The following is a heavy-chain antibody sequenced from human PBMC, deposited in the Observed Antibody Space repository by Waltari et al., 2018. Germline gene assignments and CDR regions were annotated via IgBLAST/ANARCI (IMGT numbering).Heavy chain of an antibody. J-gene: IGHJ4*02. Sequence: QVELQESGPGLVKTSETLSLTCAVPGYSISRGFFWGWIRQPPGKGVEWIGNAYYGGTTYYNASLRSRVTISIDTAKNHISLKLRSVTAADTAVYYCARLGPSSRWYDFWGRGTLVTVSS. CDR3: ARLGPSSRWYDF. CDR2: AYYGGTT. V-gene: IGHV4-38-2*01. CDR1: GYSISRGFF. D-gene: IGHD6-13*01.